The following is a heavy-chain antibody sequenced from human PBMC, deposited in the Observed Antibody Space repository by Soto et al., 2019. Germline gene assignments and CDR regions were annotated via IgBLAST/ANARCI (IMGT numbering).Heavy chain of an antibody. V-gene: IGHV4-38-2*01. D-gene: IGHD6-19*01. Sequence: SETLSLTCAVSGFSISSGYYWGWIRQPPGKELEWIGTLDYSGSTYYNPSLKSRVTISADTSKNQFSLKMRSVTAADTAVYYCASVRRWLSRSNWFDSWGPGTLVTVSS. CDR1: GFSISSGYY. J-gene: IGHJ5*01. CDR3: ASVRRWLSRSNWFDS. CDR2: LDYSGST.